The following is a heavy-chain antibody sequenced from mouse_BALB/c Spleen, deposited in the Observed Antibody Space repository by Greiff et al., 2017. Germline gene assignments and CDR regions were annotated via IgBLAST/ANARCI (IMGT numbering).Heavy chain of an antibody. V-gene: IGHV3-2*02. CDR3: ARGGIGTWFAY. Sequence: EVKLMESGPGLVKPSQSLSLTCTVTGYSITSDYAWNWIRQFPGNKLEWMGYISYSGSTSYNPSLKSRISITRDTSKNQFFLQLNSVTTEDTATYYCARGGIGTWFAYWGQGTLVTVSA. D-gene: IGHD4-1*01. CDR2: ISYSGST. J-gene: IGHJ3*01. CDR1: GYSITSDYA.